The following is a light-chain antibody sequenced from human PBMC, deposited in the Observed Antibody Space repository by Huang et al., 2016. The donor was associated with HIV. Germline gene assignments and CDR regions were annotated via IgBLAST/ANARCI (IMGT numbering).Light chain of an antibody. CDR1: QSISTN. J-gene: IGKJ4*01. V-gene: IGKV3-15*01. Sequence: EVVMTQSPTTLSVSPGERATLSCRASQSISTNLAWYQQNPGQAPRLLIYRASARAAGVPARFSGSGSGTEFTLTISSLQSEDFAIYYCQQYNNWPPLTFGGGTKVEI. CDR2: RAS. CDR3: QQYNNWPPLT.